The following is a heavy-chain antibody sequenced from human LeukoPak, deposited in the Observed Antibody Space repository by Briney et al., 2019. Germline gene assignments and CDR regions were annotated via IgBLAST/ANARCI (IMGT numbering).Heavy chain of an antibody. CDR1: GFTFSDYY. V-gene: IGHV3-11*01. CDR3: ALRTRYTVTTAY. J-gene: IGHJ4*02. CDR2: ISSSGSTI. D-gene: IGHD4-17*01. Sequence: GGSLRLSCAAPGFTFSDYYMSWIRQAPGKGLEWVSYISSSGSTIYYADSVKGRFTISRDNAKNSLYLQMNSLRAEDTAVYYCALRTRYTVTTAYWGQGTLVTVSS.